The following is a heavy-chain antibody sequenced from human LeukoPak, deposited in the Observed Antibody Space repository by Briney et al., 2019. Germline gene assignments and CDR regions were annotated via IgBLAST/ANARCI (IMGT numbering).Heavy chain of an antibody. Sequence: ASVKVSCKASGCTFTSYDINWVRQATGQGLEWMGWMNPNSGNTGYAQKFQGRVTMTRNTSISTAYMELSSLRSEDTAVYYCARAMVRGVTPPGYWGQGTLVTVSS. CDR3: ARAMVRGVTPPGY. CDR1: GCTFTSYD. J-gene: IGHJ4*02. V-gene: IGHV1-8*01. D-gene: IGHD3-10*01. CDR2: MNPNSGNT.